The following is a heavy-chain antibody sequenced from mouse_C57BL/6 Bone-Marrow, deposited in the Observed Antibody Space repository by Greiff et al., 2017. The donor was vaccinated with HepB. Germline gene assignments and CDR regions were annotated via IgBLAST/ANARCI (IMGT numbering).Heavy chain of an antibody. CDR1: GYTFTDYE. CDR3: TRSEDGYYFYYAMDY. Sequence: VQLQQSGAELVRPGASVTLSCKASGYTFTDYEMHWVKQTPVHGLEWIGAIDPETGGTAYNQKFKGKAILTADQSSSTAYMELRSLTSEDSAVYYCTRSEDGYYFYYAMDYWGQGTSVTVSS. V-gene: IGHV1-15*01. CDR2: IDPETGGT. D-gene: IGHD2-3*01. J-gene: IGHJ4*01.